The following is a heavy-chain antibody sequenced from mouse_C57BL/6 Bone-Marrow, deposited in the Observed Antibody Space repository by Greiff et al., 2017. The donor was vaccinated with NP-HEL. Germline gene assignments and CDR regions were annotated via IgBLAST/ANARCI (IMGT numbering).Heavy chain of an antibody. J-gene: IGHJ2*01. D-gene: IGHD6-1*01. CDR2: IDPSDSET. Sequence: QVQLQQPGAELVRPGSSVKLSCKASGYTFTSYWMHWVKQRPIQGLEWIGNIDPSDSETHYTQKFKDKATLTVDKSSSTAYMQLSSLTSEDSAVYYCARSQPYYFDYWGQGTTLTVSS. V-gene: IGHV1-52*01. CDR1: GYTFTSYW. CDR3: ARSQPYYFDY.